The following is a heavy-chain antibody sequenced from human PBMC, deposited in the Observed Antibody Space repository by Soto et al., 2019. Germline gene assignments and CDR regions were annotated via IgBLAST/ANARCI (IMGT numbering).Heavy chain of an antibody. V-gene: IGHV3-23*01. CDR2: ISSSGGST. CDR1: GFTFSSYA. J-gene: IGHJ4*02. CDR3: AKGGGDYGSGSYPFWY. D-gene: IGHD3-10*01. Sequence: EVQLLESGGGLVQPGGSLRLSCAASGFTFSSYAMSWGRQAPGKGLEWVSGISSSGGSTYYADSVKGRFTISRDNSKNTLYLQMNSLRAEDTAVYYCAKGGGDYGSGSYPFWYWGQGTLVTVSS.